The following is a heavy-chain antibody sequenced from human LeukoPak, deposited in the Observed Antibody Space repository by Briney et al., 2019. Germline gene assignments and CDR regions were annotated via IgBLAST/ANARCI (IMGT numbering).Heavy chain of an antibody. CDR1: GYTFTSYA. CDR3: ARDRDADHFDY. D-gene: IGHD5-24*01. V-gene: IGHV1-3*01. CDR2: INAGNGNT. Sequence: GASVKVSCKASGYTFTSYAMHWVRQAPGQRLEWMGCINAGNGNTKYSQKFQGRVTITRDTSASTAYMELSSLRSEDTAVYYCARDRDADHFDYWGQGTLVTVSS. J-gene: IGHJ4*02.